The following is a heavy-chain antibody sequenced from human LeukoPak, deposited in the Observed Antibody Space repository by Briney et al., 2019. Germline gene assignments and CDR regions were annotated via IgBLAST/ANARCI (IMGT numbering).Heavy chain of an antibody. J-gene: IGHJ4*02. CDR2: IYSNGHI. CDR1: SDPISRSSYL. V-gene: IGHV4-39*01. Sequence: SETLSLTCSVSSDPISRSSYLWVWVRQPPGKGLEWIGDIYSNGHISYNPSLKSRAAISVDTSKNQFSLNLSSVTAADTAVYYCARRHYGSGNIDSWGQGTLVTVSS. CDR3: ARRHYGSGNIDS. D-gene: IGHD3-10*01.